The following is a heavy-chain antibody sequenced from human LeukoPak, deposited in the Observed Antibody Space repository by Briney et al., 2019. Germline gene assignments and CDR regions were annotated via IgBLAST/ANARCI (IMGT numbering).Heavy chain of an antibody. V-gene: IGHV3-66*01. J-gene: IGHJ6*02. D-gene: IGHD3-3*01. CDR1: GFTVSSNY. CDR2: IYSGGST. Sequence: GGFLRLSCAASGFTVSSNYMSWVRQAPGKGLEWVSVIYSGGSTYYADPVKGRFTISRDNSKNTLYLQMNSLRAEDTAVYYCARVPIITIFGVVTPDYYGMDVWGQGTTVTVSS. CDR3: ARVPIITIFGVVTPDYYGMDV.